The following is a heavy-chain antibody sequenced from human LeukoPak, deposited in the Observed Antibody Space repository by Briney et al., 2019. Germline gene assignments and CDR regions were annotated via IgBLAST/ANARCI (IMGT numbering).Heavy chain of an antibody. J-gene: IGHJ4*02. CDR1: GFTFGSYA. CDR2: ISGSGGST. D-gene: IGHD4-17*01. V-gene: IGHV3-23*01. Sequence: PGGSLRLSXAASGFTFGSYAMSWVRQSPGKGLEWLSAISGSGGSTYYADSVKGRFTISRDNSKNTLYLQMNSLRAEDTAVYYCAKRANNDYALDYWGQGTLVTVSS. CDR3: AKRANNDYALDY.